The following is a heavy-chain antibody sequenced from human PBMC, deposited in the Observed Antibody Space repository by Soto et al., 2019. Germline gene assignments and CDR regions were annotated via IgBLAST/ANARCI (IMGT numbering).Heavy chain of an antibody. J-gene: IGHJ5*02. D-gene: IGHD2-15*01. CDR1: GGSFSGYY. CDR3: ARGGGYCSAVGCYSNDP. Sequence: PSETLSLTCAVYGGSFSGYYWSWIRQPPGKRMEWLGEINHSGSTNHSPSLKSRVTISVDTSKNQFSLRLTSVTAADTRVYFCARGGGYCSAVGCYSNDPLGPGTLVTVSS. V-gene: IGHV4-34*01. CDR2: INHSGST.